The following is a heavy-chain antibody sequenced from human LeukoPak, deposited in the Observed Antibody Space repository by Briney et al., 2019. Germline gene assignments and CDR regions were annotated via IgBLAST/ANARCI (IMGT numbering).Heavy chain of an antibody. D-gene: IGHD3-10*01. Sequence: QSGGSLRLSCAASGFTFSSYGMHWVRQAPGKGLEWVAVISYDGSNKYYADSVKGRFTISRDNSKNTLYLQMNSLRAEDTAVYYCAKEPLRYYYGSGKNYYMDVWGKGTTVTVSS. CDR3: AKEPLRYYYGSGKNYYMDV. CDR2: ISYDGSNK. CDR1: GFTFSSYG. J-gene: IGHJ6*03. V-gene: IGHV3-30*18.